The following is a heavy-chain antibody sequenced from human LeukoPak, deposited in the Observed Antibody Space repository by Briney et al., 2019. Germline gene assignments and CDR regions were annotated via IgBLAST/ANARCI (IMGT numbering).Heavy chain of an antibody. J-gene: IGHJ4*02. CDR3: AACPHGPDYSHH. CDR1: GLTVSSNY. D-gene: IGHD2-2*01. V-gene: IGHV3-53*01. Sequence: PGGSLRLSCAASGLTVSSNYMSWVRQAPGKGLEWVSVMYPGGSTYYADSVKGRFTISRDNSKNTVFLRMSSLRAEDTAIYFCAACPHGPDYSHHWGQGTPVIISS. CDR2: MYPGGST.